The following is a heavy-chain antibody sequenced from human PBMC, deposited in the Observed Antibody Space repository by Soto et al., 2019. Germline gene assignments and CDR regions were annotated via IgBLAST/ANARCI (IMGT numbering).Heavy chain of an antibody. J-gene: IGHJ4*02. V-gene: IGHV3-11*01. CDR3: ARDQDFFDY. CDR1: GFTFGDYH. Sequence: QVQLVESGGGLVKPGGSLRLSCAASGFTFGDYHMSWIRQAPGKGLEWVSYISGSGTTLYYADSVKGRFTISRDNARNSRYLQMTSLRAGDTAVYYCARDQDFFDYWGQGALVTVSS. CDR2: ISGSGTTL. D-gene: IGHD3-3*01.